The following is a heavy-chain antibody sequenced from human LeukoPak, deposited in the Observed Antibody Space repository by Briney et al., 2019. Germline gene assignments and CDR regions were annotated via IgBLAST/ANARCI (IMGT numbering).Heavy chain of an antibody. CDR3: ARSGYTTRRHPAFDI. CDR2: FYYSGST. J-gene: IGHJ3*02. Sequence: SETLSLTCTVSGGSISSSSYYWGWIRQPPGKGLAWIGSFYYSGSTYYNPSLKSRVTMSVDTSKNQFSLKLSSVTAADTAVYYCARSGYTTRRHPAFDIWGQGTMVTVSS. V-gene: IGHV4-39*07. CDR1: GGSISSSSYY. D-gene: IGHD6-13*01.